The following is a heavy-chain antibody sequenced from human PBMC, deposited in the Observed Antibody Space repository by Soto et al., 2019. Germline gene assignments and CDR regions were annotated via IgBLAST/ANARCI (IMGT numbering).Heavy chain of an antibody. V-gene: IGHV3-13*01. J-gene: IGHJ4*02. D-gene: IGHD7-27*01. CDR1: GFTFSSYA. CDR2: IGSAGDT. CDR3: ARGYLGSFDY. Sequence: GGSLRLSCAASGFTFSSYAVHWVRQPTGKGLEWVSVIGSAGDTYYPGSVKGRFTISRENAKNSLYLQMNSLRAEDTPVYYCARGYLGSFDYWGQGTLVTVSS.